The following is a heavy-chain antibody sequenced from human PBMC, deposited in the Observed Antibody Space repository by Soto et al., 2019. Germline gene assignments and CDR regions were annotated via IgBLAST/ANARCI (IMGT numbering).Heavy chain of an antibody. V-gene: IGHV1-69*06. CDR3: ARGHCSGGSCYSGVPLYYYYYGMDV. D-gene: IGHD2-15*01. CDR1: GGTFSSYA. Sequence: SVKVSCKASGGTFSSYAISWVRQAPGQGLEWMGGIIPIFGTANYAQKFQGRVTITADKSTSTAYMELSSLRSEDTAVYYCARGHCSGGSCYSGVPLYYYYYGMDVWGQGTTVTVS. J-gene: IGHJ6*02. CDR2: IIPIFGTA.